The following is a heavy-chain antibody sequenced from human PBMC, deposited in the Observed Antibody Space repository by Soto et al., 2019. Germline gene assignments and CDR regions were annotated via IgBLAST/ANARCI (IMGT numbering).Heavy chain of an antibody. CDR1: GFTFSSYW. Sequence: EVQLVESGGGLVQPGGSLRLSCAASGFTFSSYWMHWVRQAPGKGLVWVSRINSDGSSTSYADSVKGRFTISRDNAKNTLYLQMNSLRAEDTAVYYCARLRGTYSGGYSLGYWGQGTLVTVSS. D-gene: IGHD1-26*01. V-gene: IGHV3-74*01. CDR3: ARLRGTYSGGYSLGY. J-gene: IGHJ4*02. CDR2: INSDGSST.